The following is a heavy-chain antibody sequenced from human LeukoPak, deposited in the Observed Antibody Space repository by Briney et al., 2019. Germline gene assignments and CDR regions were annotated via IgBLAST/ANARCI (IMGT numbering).Heavy chain of an antibody. D-gene: IGHD3-16*02. CDR3: ARDIGYYDYVWGSYQKNWFDP. CDR2: INPNSGGT. V-gene: IGHV1-2*02. J-gene: IGHJ5*02. Sequence: GASVKVSCKASGYTFTSNGISWVRQAPGQGLEWMGWINPNSGGTNYAQKFQGRVTMTRDTSISTAYMELSRLRSDDTAVYYCARDIGYYDYVWGSYQKNWFDPWGQGTLVTVSS. CDR1: GYTFTSNG.